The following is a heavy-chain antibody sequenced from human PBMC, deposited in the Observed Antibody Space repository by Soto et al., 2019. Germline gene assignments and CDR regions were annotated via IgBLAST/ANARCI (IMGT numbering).Heavy chain of an antibody. D-gene: IGHD6-6*01. CDR2: IYYSGST. V-gene: IGHV4-59*08. CDR3: ARRVSSSNRQVYYYYYYMDV. CDR1: GGSISSYY. J-gene: IGHJ6*03. Sequence: PSETLSLTCTVSGGSISSYYWSWIRQQPGKGLEWIGYIYYSGSTNYNPSLKSRVTISVDTSKNQFSLKLSSVTAADTAVYYCARRVSSSNRQVYYYYYYMDVWGKGTAVTVSS.